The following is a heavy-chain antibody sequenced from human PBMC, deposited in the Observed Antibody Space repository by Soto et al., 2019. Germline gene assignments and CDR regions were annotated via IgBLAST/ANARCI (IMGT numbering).Heavy chain of an antibody. CDR2: ISHDGGNK. Sequence: QVQLVESGGGVVQPGGALRLSCAASGFTFSSTGMHWVRQAPGKGLECVAVISHDGGNKYYGDSVKGRFTISRDNSKNTLYLQMNSLGADDTAVYYCAKDWGIAVAAHWGQGTLVTVSS. J-gene: IGHJ4*02. CDR3: AKDWGIAVAAH. CDR1: GFTFSSTG. V-gene: IGHV3-30*18. D-gene: IGHD6-19*01.